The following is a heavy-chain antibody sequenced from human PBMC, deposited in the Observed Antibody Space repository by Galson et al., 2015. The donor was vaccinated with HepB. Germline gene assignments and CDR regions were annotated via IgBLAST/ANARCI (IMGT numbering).Heavy chain of an antibody. Sequence: SLRLSCAVSGFTVSKYYVSWVRQTPGKGLEWVSFINSGGSAYYADSVKGRFTISRDSSKNTLYLQMNSLRPEDTAVYYCAGDWGTSGWLHWGQGTLVTVSS. V-gene: IGHV3-53*05. CDR1: GFTVSKYY. CDR3: AGDWGTSGWLH. CDR2: INSGGSA. D-gene: IGHD6-19*01. J-gene: IGHJ4*02.